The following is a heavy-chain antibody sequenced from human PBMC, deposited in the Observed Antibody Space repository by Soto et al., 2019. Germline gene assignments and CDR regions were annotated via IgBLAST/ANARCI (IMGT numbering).Heavy chain of an antibody. CDR1: GGSISSYY. CDR2: IYYSGST. D-gene: IGHD1-26*01. V-gene: IGHV4-59*01. Sequence: PSETLSLTCNVSGGSISSYYWSWIRQPPGKGLEWIGYIYYSGSTNYNPSLKSRVTISVDTSKNQFSLKLSSVTAADTAVYYCARAVRGSYYYYYGMDVWGQGTTVTVSS. J-gene: IGHJ6*02. CDR3: ARAVRGSYYYYYGMDV.